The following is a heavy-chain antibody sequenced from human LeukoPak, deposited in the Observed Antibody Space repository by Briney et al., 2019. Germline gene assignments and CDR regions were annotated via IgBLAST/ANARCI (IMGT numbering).Heavy chain of an antibody. J-gene: IGHJ6*02. V-gene: IGHV3-23*01. CDR3: AKGGGDGSGSYLAFYYYYYYGMDV. Sequence: GGSLRLSCAASGFTFSSYAMSWVRQAPGKGLEWVSAISGSGGSTYYAASVKGRFTISRDNSKNTVYLQMNSLRGKDTAVYYCAKGGGDGSGSYLAFYYYYYYGMDVWGQGTTVTVSS. CDR1: GFTFSSYA. CDR2: ISGSGGST. D-gene: IGHD3-10*01.